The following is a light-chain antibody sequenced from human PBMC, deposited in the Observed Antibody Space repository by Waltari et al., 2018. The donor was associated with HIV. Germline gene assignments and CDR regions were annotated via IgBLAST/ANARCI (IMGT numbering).Light chain of an antibody. Sequence: QSALTKPPSASGSPGQSVTISCTGTSSDIGAYNYVPWFQQHPGKAPKLMIFDVSKRPSGVPDRFSGSKSGNTASLTVSGLQAEDEADYYCASHAGSKDVFGGGTKLTVL. V-gene: IGLV2-8*01. CDR3: ASHAGSKDV. CDR1: SSDIGAYNY. CDR2: DVS. J-gene: IGLJ2*01.